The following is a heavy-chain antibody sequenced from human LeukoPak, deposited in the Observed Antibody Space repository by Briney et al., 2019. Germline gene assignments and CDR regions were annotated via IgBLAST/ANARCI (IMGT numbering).Heavy chain of an antibody. CDR1: EFTFSSYA. J-gene: IGHJ6*02. V-gene: IGHV3-23*01. CDR3: AKYVSAKGPPYALDV. CDR2: ICASGGST. Sequence: GGCLRLSCAASEFTFSSYAMQWVRQAPGKGLEWVSGICASGGSTWYADSVKGRFTISSDNSKNTLYLQMNSLRAEDTAVYYCAKYVSAKGPPYALDVWGQGTTASVSS. D-gene: IGHD2/OR15-2a*01.